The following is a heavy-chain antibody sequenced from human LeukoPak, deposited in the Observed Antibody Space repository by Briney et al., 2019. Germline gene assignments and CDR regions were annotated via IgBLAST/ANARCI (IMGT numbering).Heavy chain of an antibody. CDR2: INTDGSNT. Sequence: GGSLRLSCAASGFTFDYYWMHWVRQAPGKGLMWVSRINTDGSNTHYADSVKGRFTISRDNTKNTLYLQMNGLRVEDTAVYYCVVWGEDRSGHRFDFWGQGTLVTVSS. J-gene: IGHJ4*02. V-gene: IGHV3-74*01. CDR3: VVWGEDRSGHRFDF. CDR1: GFTFDYYW. D-gene: IGHD3-22*01.